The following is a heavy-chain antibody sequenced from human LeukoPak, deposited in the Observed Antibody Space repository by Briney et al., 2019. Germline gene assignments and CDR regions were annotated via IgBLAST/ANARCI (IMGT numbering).Heavy chain of an antibody. CDR3: ARDRNQVVVAATSYLFDY. J-gene: IGHJ4*02. D-gene: IGHD2-15*01. V-gene: IGHV1-46*01. CDR2: INPSGGST. Sequence: ASVKVSCKASGYTFTSYYMHWVRQAPGQGLEWMGIINPSGGSTSYAQKFQGRVTMTRDMSTSTVYMELSSLRSEDTAVYYCARDRNQVVVAATSYLFDYWGQGTLVTVSS. CDR1: GYTFTSYY.